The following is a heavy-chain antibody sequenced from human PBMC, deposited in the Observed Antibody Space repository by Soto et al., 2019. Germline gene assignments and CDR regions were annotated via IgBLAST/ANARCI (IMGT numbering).Heavy chain of an antibody. Sequence: QVHLVESGGGVVQPGRSLRLSCAASGFTFKDFGMHWVRQAPGKGREWVAVIWFDGTVQSYAESVNGRFTVSRDNSGNSIYLQMNSLRGEDTAVYYCAKNHKYYDTSGHYYGGGCFDACGQGTPVTVSS. CDR2: IWFDGTVQ. CDR1: GFTFKDFG. V-gene: IGHV3-33*06. D-gene: IGHD3-22*01. J-gene: IGHJ4*02. CDR3: AKNHKYYDTSGHYYGGGCFDA.